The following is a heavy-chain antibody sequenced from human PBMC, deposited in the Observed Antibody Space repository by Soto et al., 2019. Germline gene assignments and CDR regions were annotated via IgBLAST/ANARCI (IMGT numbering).Heavy chain of an antibody. J-gene: IGHJ4*02. CDR2: IYDSGST. Sequence: SETLSLTCTVSGGSISSSSYYWGWIRQPPGKGLEWIGSIYDSGSTYYNPSRKSRVTISVDMSKNQFSLKLSSVTAAETAVYYCASQGPVTGVDFDYWGQGTLVTVSS. CDR3: ASQGPVTGVDFDY. CDR1: GGSISSSSYY. V-gene: IGHV4-39*01. D-gene: IGHD3-10*01.